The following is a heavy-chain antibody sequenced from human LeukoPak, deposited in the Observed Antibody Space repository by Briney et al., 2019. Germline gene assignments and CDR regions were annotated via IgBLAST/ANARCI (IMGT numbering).Heavy chain of an antibody. CDR3: ARGLTSGYYGHYYMDV. D-gene: IGHD3-22*01. CDR1: GGSISSGSYY. V-gene: IGHV4-61*01. J-gene: IGHJ6*03. Sequence: PSETLSLTCTVSGGSISSGSYYWSWIRQPPGKGLEWIGSIYYSGSTNYNPSLKSRVIISLDTSKNQFSLKLSSVTAADTAVYYCARGLTSGYYGHYYMDVWGKGTTVTVSS. CDR2: IYYSGST.